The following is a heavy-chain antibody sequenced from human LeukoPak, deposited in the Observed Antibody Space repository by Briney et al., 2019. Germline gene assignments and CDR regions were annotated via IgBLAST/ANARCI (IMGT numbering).Heavy chain of an antibody. CDR1: GFTFSGFA. Sequence: GGSLRLSCAASGFTFSGFAMSWVCRTPGKGLEWVSGISGSGDNTLYADSVKGRFTISRDNSKNTLYLEMNSLRAEDTAIYYCAKMKGHPLPKYYMDVWGQGTTVTVS. J-gene: IGHJ6*03. CDR3: AKMKGHPLPKYYMDV. V-gene: IGHV3-23*01. CDR2: ISGSGDNT.